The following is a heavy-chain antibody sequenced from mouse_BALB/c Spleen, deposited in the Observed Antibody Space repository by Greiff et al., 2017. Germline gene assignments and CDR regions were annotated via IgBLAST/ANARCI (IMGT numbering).Heavy chain of an antibody. CDR1: GYSFTSYY. CDR3: ARGGYYGYDPFAY. Sequence: QVQLQQSGPELVKPGASVKISCKASGYSFTSYYIHWVKQRPGQGLEWIGWIFPGSGNTKYNEKFKGKATLTADTSSSTAYMQLSSLTSEDSAVYFCARGGYYGYDPFAYWGQGTLVTVSA. CDR2: IFPGSGNT. V-gene: IGHV1-66*01. J-gene: IGHJ3*01. D-gene: IGHD2-2*01.